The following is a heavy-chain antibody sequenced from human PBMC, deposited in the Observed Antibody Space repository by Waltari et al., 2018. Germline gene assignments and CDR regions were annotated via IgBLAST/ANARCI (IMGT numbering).Heavy chain of an antibody. CDR2: INPNRGGT. Sequence: QVQLVQSGAEVKKPGASVKVSCKASGYTFTGYYMHWVRQAPGQGLEWMGWINPNRGGTNYAQKLQGRVTMTRDTSISTAYMELSRLRSDDTAVYYCARGVTYYYGSGRNYMDVWGKGTTVTVSS. CDR1: GYTFTGYY. J-gene: IGHJ6*03. V-gene: IGHV1-2*02. CDR3: ARGVTYYYGSGRNYMDV. D-gene: IGHD3-10*01.